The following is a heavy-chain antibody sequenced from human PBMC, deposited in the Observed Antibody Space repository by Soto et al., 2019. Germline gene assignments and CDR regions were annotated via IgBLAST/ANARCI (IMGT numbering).Heavy chain of an antibody. CDR1: GFGFDEYG. D-gene: IGHD4-17*01. J-gene: IGHJ4*02. Sequence: EVYLVESGGGVVRPGGSLRLSCAASGFGFDEYGMSWVRQGPGKGLEWVAGINRHGDSTGYADSVKGRFTISRDNATNSLYLQLNGLRAEDTAFYYCARDHRWGYQYGDYGDSWGQGTLVTVSS. CDR3: ARDHRWGYQYGDYGDS. V-gene: IGHV3-20*04. CDR2: INRHGDST.